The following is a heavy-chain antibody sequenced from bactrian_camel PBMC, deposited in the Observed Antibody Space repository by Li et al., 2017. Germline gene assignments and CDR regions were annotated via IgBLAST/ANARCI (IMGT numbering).Heavy chain of an antibody. D-gene: IGHD5*01. V-gene: IGHV3S55*01. CDR1: GDTIGGYC. CDR2: IESDGST. CDR3: GIDPARGSCYGPRRRSLTY. Sequence: HVQLVESGGGSVQVGGSLRLSCVASGDTIGGYCMGWFRQIPDKEREAVAGIESDGSTSYADSVKGRFTISKDNAKNTLYLQLNSLKPEDTAMYFCGIDPARGSCYGPRRRSLTYWGQGTQVTVS. J-gene: IGHJ4*01.